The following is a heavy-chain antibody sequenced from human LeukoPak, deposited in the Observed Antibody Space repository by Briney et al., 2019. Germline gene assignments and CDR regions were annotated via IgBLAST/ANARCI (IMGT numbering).Heavy chain of an antibody. V-gene: IGHV1-3*01. D-gene: IGHD2-15*01. CDR3: ARDSGISRNWFDP. CDR2: INAGNGNT. Sequence: GASVKVSCKASGYTFTSYAMHWVRQAPGQRLEWMGWINAGNGNTKYSQKFQGRVTITRDTSASTAYMELSSLRSEDTAVYYCARDSGISRNWFDPWGQGTLVTVSS. CDR1: GYTFTSYA. J-gene: IGHJ5*02.